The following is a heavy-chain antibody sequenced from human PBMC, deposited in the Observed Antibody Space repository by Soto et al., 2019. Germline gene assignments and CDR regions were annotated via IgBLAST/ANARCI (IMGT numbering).Heavy chain of an antibody. J-gene: IGHJ6*02. V-gene: IGHV1-18*01. D-gene: IGHD3-16*01. Sequence: QVQLVQSGAEVKNPGASVKVSCKASGYTFTRYGIGWARQAPGQGLEWMGWINTYNGNTNYAQNVQGRVTRTTDTXSSTAYMELRSLRSNDTAIYYCAMVDVYVTPSPQDVWGQGTTVIVSS. CDR2: INTYNGNT. CDR3: AMVDVYVTPSPQDV. CDR1: GYTFTRYG.